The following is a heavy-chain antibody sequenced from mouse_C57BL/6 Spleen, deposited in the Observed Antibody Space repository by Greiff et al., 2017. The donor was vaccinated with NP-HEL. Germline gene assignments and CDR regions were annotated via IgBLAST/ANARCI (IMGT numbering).Heavy chain of an antibody. CDR1: GYTFTDYA. V-gene: IGHV1-67*01. CDR2: ISTYYGDA. CDR3: ARSRGGWGDHGD. D-gene: IGHD2-13*01. J-gene: IGHJ4*01. Sequence: QVQLKESGPELVRPGVSVKISCKGSGYTFTDYAMHWVKQSHAKSLEWIGVISTYYGDASYNQKFKDKATMTVDNSSSTAYLELARLTSEDSAVYYSARSRGGWGDHGDWGQGTSVTVSS.